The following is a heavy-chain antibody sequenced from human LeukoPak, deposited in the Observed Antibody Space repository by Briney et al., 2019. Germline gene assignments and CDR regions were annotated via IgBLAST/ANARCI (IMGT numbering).Heavy chain of an antibody. V-gene: IGHV4-34*01. D-gene: IGHD5-18*01. Sequence: TGGSLRLSCAASGFTFSSYSMNWIRQPPGKGLEWIGEINHSGSTNYNPSLKSRVTISVDTSKNQFSLKLSSVTAADTAVYYCARGVIQIQLRDAFDIWGQGTMVTVSS. J-gene: IGHJ3*02. CDR1: GFTFSSYS. CDR3: ARGVIQIQLRDAFDI. CDR2: INHSGST.